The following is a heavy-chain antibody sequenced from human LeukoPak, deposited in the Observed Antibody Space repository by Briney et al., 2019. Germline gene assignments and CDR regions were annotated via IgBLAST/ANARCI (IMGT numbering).Heavy chain of an antibody. D-gene: IGHD6-13*01. CDR1: GGSISSYY. V-gene: IGHV4-34*01. CDR3: ASSSSRGDSSSWYGAARALSIDY. Sequence: PSETLSLTCTVSGGSISSYYWSWIRQPPGKGLEWIGEINHSGSTNYNPSLKSRVTISVDTSKNQFSLKLSSVTAADTAVYYCASSSSRGDSSSWYGAARALSIDYWGQGTLVTVSS. CDR2: INHSGST. J-gene: IGHJ4*02.